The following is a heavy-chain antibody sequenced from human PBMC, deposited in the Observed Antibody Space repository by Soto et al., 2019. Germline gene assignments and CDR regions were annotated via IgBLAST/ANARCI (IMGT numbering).Heavy chain of an antibody. J-gene: IGHJ6*02. Sequence: QMQLQESGPGLVKPSETLSLTCTVSGDSVTSVSDYWSWIRQPPGKGLEWIGYIYYSGSADYNPSLGSRVTISIDTTKNQFSLKLTSVTAADTAVYYCARGVGFGYYYYHMDLWGQGTTVTVSS. CDR3: ARGVGFGYYYYHMDL. D-gene: IGHD3-10*01. CDR1: GDSVTSVSDY. CDR2: IYYSGSA. V-gene: IGHV4-61*01.